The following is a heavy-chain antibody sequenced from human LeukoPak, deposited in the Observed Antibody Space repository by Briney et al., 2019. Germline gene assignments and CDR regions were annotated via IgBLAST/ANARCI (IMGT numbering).Heavy chain of an antibody. J-gene: IGHJ4*02. CDR2: ISYDGSNT. CDR3: AKGPDSSGYYSLDY. Sequence: PGGSLRLSCAASGFTFSSYGMHWVRQAPGKGLEWVAVISYDGSNTYYADSVKGRFTISRDNSKNTLYLQMNSLRAEDTTVYYCAKGPDSSGYYSLDYWGQGTLVTVSS. D-gene: IGHD3-22*01. CDR1: GFTFSSYG. V-gene: IGHV3-30*18.